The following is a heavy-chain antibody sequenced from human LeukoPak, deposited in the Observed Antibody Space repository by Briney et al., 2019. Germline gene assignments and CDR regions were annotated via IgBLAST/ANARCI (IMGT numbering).Heavy chain of an antibody. Sequence: GGSLRLSCAASGFTFSSYWMHWVRQAPGKGLVWVSRINTDGSSTSYADSVKGRFTISRDNAKNTLYLQMNSLRAEDTAVYYCARASRDGYFSRWGQGTLVTVSS. CDR3: ARASRDGYFSR. CDR1: GFTFSSYW. V-gene: IGHV3-74*01. D-gene: IGHD5-24*01. J-gene: IGHJ4*02. CDR2: INTDGSST.